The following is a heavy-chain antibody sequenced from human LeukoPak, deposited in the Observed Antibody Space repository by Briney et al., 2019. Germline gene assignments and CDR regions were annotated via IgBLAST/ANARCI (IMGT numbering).Heavy chain of an antibody. V-gene: IGHV1-69*04. CDR3: ARDQGITTTPSYYYYGMDV. Sequence: ASVKVSCKASAATFSSNAISWVRQAPGKGLEWMGRIIPILGIENYAQKFQGRVTITADKSTSTSYMELSSLRSEHTAVYYCARDQGITTTPSYYYYGMDVWGQGTTVTVSS. CDR2: IIPILGIE. CDR1: AATFSSNA. D-gene: IGHD3-3*01. J-gene: IGHJ6*02.